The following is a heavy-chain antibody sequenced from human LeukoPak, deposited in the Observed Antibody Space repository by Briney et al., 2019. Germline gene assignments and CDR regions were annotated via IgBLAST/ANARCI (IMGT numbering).Heavy chain of an antibody. V-gene: IGHV3-30*02. CDR1: GFTFSISD. CDR3: TKGLLS. J-gene: IGHJ5*02. Sequence: GGSLRLSCAASGFTFSISDMHWVRQAPGKGLQWVAFISYDGSKKHCADSVQGRCNISRDNSKNTLFLQLNSLRADDTAVFYCTKGLLSWGQGTLLTVAA. CDR2: ISYDGSKK.